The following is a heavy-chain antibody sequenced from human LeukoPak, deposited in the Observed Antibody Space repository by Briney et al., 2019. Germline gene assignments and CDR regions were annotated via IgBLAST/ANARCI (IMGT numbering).Heavy chain of an antibody. D-gene: IGHD6-25*01. CDR1: GFTLSSYW. Sequence: GGSLRLSCAASGFTLSSYWMHWVRQAPGKGLVWVSHISSDGSSTTYADSMKGQFTISRDTAKNTLFLQMNSLRAEDTAVYYCARAGGYPYWYFDLWGRGTLVTVSS. CDR3: ARAGGYPYWYFDL. J-gene: IGHJ2*01. V-gene: IGHV3-74*01. CDR2: ISSDGSST.